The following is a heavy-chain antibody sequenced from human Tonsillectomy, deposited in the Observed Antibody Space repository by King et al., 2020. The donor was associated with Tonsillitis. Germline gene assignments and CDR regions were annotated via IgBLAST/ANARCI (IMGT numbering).Heavy chain of an antibody. J-gene: IGHJ3*02. V-gene: IGHV1-69*04. Sequence: QLVQSGAEVKKPGSSVKVSCKASGGTFSSYAISWVRQAPGQGLEWRGRIIPILGIANYAQKFQGRVTITADKSTSTAYMELSSLRSADTAVYYCAKTMSTVTTSPFDISGPGTMFTLSS. D-gene: IGHD4-17*01. CDR1: GGTFSSYA. CDR3: AKTMSTVTTSPFDI. CDR2: IIPILGIA.